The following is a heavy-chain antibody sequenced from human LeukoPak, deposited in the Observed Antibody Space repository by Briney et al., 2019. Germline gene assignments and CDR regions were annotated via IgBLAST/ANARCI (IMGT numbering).Heavy chain of an antibody. V-gene: IGHV1-24*01. CDR3: ATVKFTPPRYCSGGSCYSGAFDI. D-gene: IGHD2-15*01. J-gene: IGHJ3*02. Sequence: ASVKVSCKVSGYTLTELSMHGVRQAPGKGLDWMGGFDPEDGETIYAQKCQGRVTMTEDTSTDTAYMELSSLSSEDTAIYYCATVKFTPPRYCSGGSCYSGAFDIWGQGTMVTVSS. CDR1: GYTLTELS. CDR2: FDPEDGET.